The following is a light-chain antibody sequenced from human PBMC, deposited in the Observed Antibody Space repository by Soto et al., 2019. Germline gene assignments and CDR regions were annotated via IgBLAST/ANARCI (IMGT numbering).Light chain of an antibody. CDR2: AAS. V-gene: IGKV1-17*01. CDR1: QGIRND. CDR3: LQHNNYPAT. J-gene: IGKJ1*01. Sequence: DIQMTQSPSSLSASVGDRVTITCRASQGIRNDLVWYLQKPGKAPTRLIYAASSLQSGVPSRFSGSGSLTEFTLTISSLQPEDVATYYGLQHNNYPATFGQGTKVEIK.